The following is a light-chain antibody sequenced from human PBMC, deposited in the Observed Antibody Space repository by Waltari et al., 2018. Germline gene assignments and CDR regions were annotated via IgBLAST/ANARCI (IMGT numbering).Light chain of an antibody. V-gene: IGLV6-57*03. CDR3: QSYGSGVI. J-gene: IGLJ2*01. CDR2: EDN. CDR1: SGSIASNY. Sequence: NFMLTQHHSVSESPGQTVTISCTRSSGSIASNYVQWYQQRPGSAPTTVIYEDNQRPSGVPDRFSGSIDSSSNSASLTISGLRTEDEADYYCQSYGSGVIFGGGTKLTVL.